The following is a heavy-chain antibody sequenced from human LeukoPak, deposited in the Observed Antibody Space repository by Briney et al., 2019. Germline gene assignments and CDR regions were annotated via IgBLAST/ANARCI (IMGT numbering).Heavy chain of an antibody. V-gene: IGHV3-23*01. CDR1: GFIFSSFA. CDR2: ISSSGSTT. D-gene: IGHD4-17*01. CDR3: AKDPNGDYVGAFEM. J-gene: IGHJ3*02. Sequence: GGSLRLSCEASGFIFSSFAVSWVRQAPGEGLEWVSSISSSGSTTYYADSVKGRFTISRDNIRNTLNLQMNSLRPDDTALYYRAKDPNGDYVGAFEMWGLGTMVTVSS.